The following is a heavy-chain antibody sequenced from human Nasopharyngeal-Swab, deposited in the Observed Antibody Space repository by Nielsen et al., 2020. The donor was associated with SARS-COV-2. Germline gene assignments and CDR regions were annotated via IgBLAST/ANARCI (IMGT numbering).Heavy chain of an antibody. CDR2: ISSSSSYI. V-gene: IGHV3-21*01. D-gene: IGHD3-3*01. CDR3: ARDGLDYDFWSAYFMDV. CDR1: GFTFTNYN. J-gene: IGHJ6*02. Sequence: GGSLTLSCAASGFTFTNYNFNWVRQAPGKGLEWVSSISSSSSYIYYAASVKGRFTISRDNAKNSLYLQMNSLRAEDTAVYYCARDGLDYDFWSAYFMDVWGQGTTVTVSS.